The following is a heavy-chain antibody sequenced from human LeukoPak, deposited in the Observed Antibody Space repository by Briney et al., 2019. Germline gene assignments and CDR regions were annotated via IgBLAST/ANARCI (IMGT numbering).Heavy chain of an antibody. Sequence: GESLKISCKGSGYSFTNYWIGWVRQMPGKGLEWMGIIYPGDSDPRYSPSFQGQVTILADKSISTAYLQWSSLKASDTAMYYCARPVGYGSLDLYFQHWGQGTLVTVSS. CDR1: GYSFTNYW. V-gene: IGHV5-51*01. D-gene: IGHD5-12*01. CDR3: ARPVGYGSLDLYFQH. CDR2: IYPGDSDP. J-gene: IGHJ1*01.